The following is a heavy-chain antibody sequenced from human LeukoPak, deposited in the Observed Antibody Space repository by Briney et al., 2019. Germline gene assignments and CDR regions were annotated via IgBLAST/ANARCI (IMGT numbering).Heavy chain of an antibody. V-gene: IGHV1-2*02. D-gene: IGHD2-21*02. CDR2: INPKSGGA. Sequence: ASVKVSCKASGYTFTDYYMHWVRQAPGQGLEWMGWINPKSGGANYAQRFQGRVTMTRDTSISTAYMELSRLTSDDTAVYYCTYEGDYYYGYWGQGTLVTVSS. J-gene: IGHJ4*02. CDR1: GYTFTDYY. CDR3: TYEGDYYYGY.